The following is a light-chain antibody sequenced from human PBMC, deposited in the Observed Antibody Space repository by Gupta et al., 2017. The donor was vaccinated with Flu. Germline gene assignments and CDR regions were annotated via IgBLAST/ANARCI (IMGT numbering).Light chain of an antibody. CDR2: DVV. CDR3: CSYSGSYTGV. J-gene: IGLJ1*01. Sequence: QSALTQPRSVSGSPGQSVTISCTGTSSDIGGYNYVYWYQHHPGKAPKLMIYDVVKRPSGVPDRFSGSKSGNTASLTISGLQAEDEADYYCCSYSGSYTGVFGTGTKVTVL. V-gene: IGLV2-11*01. CDR1: SSDIGGYNY.